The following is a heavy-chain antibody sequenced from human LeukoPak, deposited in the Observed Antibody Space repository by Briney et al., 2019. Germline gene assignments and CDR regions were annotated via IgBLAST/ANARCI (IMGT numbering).Heavy chain of an antibody. CDR1: GYTFTSYD. V-gene: IGHV1-8*01. CDR2: MNPNSGNT. J-gene: IGHJ5*02. CDR3: ARGRGNVLRFLEWYRNWFDP. Sequence: ASVKVSCKASGYTFTSYDINWVRQATGQGLEWMGWMNPNSGNTGHAQKFQGRVTMTRNTSISTAYMELSSLRSEDTAVYYCARGRGNVLRFLEWYRNWFDPWGQGTLVTVSS. D-gene: IGHD3-3*01.